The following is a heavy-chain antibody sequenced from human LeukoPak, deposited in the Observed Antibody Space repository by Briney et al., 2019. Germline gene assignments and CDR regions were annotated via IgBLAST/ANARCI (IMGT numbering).Heavy chain of an antibody. CDR2: INHSGGT. Sequence: SETLSLTCAVYGGSFSGYYWSWIRQPPGKGLEWIGEINHSGGTNYNPSLKSRVTISVDTSKNQFSLKLSSVTAADTAVYYCARVGAIAVAGIFTDYWGQGTLVTVSS. V-gene: IGHV4-34*01. J-gene: IGHJ4*02. CDR3: ARVGAIAVAGIFTDY. D-gene: IGHD6-19*01. CDR1: GGSFSGYY.